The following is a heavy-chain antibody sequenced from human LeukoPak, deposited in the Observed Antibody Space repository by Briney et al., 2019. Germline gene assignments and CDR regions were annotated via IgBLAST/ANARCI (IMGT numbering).Heavy chain of an antibody. CDR2: AGWAGGTT. J-gene: IGHJ4*02. D-gene: IGHD3-10*02. CDR3: AKELDTMFFDY. Sequence: PGGSLRLSCATSGFNFDRYTIHWVRQAPGKGLEWVSLAGWAGGTTFYSGSVRGRFTISRDSGRKSVYLQMNSLTTGDTAFYFCAKELDTMFFDYWGQGALVTVSS. CDR1: GFNFDRYT. V-gene: IGHV3-43*01.